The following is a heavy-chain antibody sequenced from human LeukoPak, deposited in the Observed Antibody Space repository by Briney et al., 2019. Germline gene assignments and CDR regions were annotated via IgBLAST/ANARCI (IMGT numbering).Heavy chain of an antibody. CDR2: IYSGGST. J-gene: IGHJ4*02. D-gene: IGHD5-12*01. CDR3: ARDIATTIPHSDY. Sequence: GGSLRLSCAASGFTVSSNYMSWVRQAPGKGLEWVSVIYSGGSTYYADSVKGRFTISRDNSKNTLYLQMNSLRAEDTAVYYCARDIATTIPHSDYWGQGTLVTVSS. CDR1: GFTVSSNY. V-gene: IGHV3-53*05.